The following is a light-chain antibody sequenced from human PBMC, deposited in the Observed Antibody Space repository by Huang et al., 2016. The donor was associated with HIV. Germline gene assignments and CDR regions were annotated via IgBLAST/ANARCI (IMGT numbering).Light chain of an antibody. J-gene: IGKJ1*01. CDR1: QSVSKN. CDR3: QQYNSWPRT. V-gene: IGKV3-15*01. Sequence: EVVMTQSPATLSVSPGERATLSCRASQSVSKNLAWYQQKPGQAPRLLIYGASTRASGIPARFSGSGSGTEFTLTISSLQSEDFAVYYCQQYNSWPRTFGQGTKVEIK. CDR2: GAS.